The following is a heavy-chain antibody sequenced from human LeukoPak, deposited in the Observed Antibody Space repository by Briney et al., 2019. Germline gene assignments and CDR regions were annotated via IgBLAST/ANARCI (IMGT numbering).Heavy chain of an antibody. V-gene: IGHV4-4*07. CDR3: ARQLPNSSSRGGYFDY. J-gene: IGHJ4*02. CDR2: IYTSGST. CDR1: GDSVSGYY. D-gene: IGHD6-13*01. Sequence: PSETLSLTCSVSGDSVSGYYWSWIRQPAGKGLEWIGRIYTSGSTNYNPSLKSRVTMSVDTSKNQFSLKLSSVTAADTAVYYCARQLPNSSSRGGYFDYWGQGTLVTVSS.